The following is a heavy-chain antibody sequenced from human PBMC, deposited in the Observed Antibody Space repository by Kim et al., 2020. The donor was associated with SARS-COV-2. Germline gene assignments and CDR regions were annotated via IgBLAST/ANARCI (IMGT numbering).Heavy chain of an antibody. Sequence: SETLSLTCTVSGGSISSSSYYWGWIRQPPGKGLEWIGSIYYSGSTYYNPSLKSRVTISVDTSKNQFSLKLSSVTAADTAVYYCAREGRRNWYFDLWGRGTLVTVSS. CDR3: AREGRRNWYFDL. J-gene: IGHJ2*01. CDR2: IYYSGST. CDR1: GGSISSSSYY. V-gene: IGHV4-39*07.